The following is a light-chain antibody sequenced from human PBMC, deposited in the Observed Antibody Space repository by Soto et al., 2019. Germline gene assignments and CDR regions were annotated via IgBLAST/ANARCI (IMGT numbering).Light chain of an antibody. V-gene: IGLV2-8*01. CDR3: SSYAGSNNVV. Sequence: QSALTQPPSASGSPGQSVTISCTGTSSDVGGYSRVSWYQQHPGKAPKLMIYEVNKRPSGVPDRFSGSKSGNTASLTVSGLQVEDEADYYCSSYAGSNNVVFGGGTKLTVL. CDR1: SSDVGGYSR. J-gene: IGLJ3*02. CDR2: EVN.